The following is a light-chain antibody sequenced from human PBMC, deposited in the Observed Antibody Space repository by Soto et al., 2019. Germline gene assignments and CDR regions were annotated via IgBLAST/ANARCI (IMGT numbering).Light chain of an antibody. J-gene: IGKJ4*01. V-gene: IGKV3-11*01. CDR2: DAS. Sequence: EIVLTQSPATLSLSPGERVTLSCIASQSVSSYLAWYQQKPGQAPRLLIYDASNRATGIPARFSGSGSGTDFTLTISSLEPEDFAVYYCQQRSNWPLTFGGGTKVDI. CDR3: QQRSNWPLT. CDR1: QSVSSY.